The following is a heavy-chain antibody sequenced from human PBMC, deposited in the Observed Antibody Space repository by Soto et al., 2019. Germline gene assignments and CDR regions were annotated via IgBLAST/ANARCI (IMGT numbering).Heavy chain of an antibody. CDR3: AKDRRAGGNSAFYFDF. Sequence: GGSLRLSCAASGFKFSSYAMSWVRQAPGKGLEWVSLISATGSGTYYADSVKGRFTISRDNSDNTLYLQVHSLRAEDTAVYYCAKDRRAGGNSAFYFDFWGQVAQVTVSS. CDR2: ISATGSGT. D-gene: IGHD3-16*01. CDR1: GFKFSSYA. V-gene: IGHV3-23*01. J-gene: IGHJ5*01.